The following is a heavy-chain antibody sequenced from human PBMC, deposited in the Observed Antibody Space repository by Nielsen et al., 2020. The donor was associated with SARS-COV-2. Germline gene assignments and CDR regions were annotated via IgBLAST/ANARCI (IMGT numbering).Heavy chain of an antibody. V-gene: IGHV4-39*07. D-gene: IGHD6-19*01. CDR3: ASRSQWLVPFDY. J-gene: IGHJ4*02. CDR2: IYYSGTT. Sequence: WIRQPPGKGLEWIGSIYYSGTTYYNPSLKSRITISVDTSTNQFSLKLSSVTAADTAVYYCASRSQWLVPFDYWGQGTLVTVSS.